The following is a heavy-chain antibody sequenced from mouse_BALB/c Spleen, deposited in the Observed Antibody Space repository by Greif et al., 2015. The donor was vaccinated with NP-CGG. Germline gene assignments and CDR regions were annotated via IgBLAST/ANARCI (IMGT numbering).Heavy chain of an antibody. CDR3: ARNPRGNYAMAY. CDR2: ISSGSSTI. V-gene: IGHV5-17*02. J-gene: IGHJ4*01. CDR1: GFTFSSFG. Sequence: EVMLVESGGGLVQPGGPRKLSCAASGFTFSSFGMHWVRQAPEKGLEWVAYISSGSSTIYYADTVKGRFTISRDNPKNTLFLQMTSLRSEYTAMYYCARNPRGNYAMAYWGQGPSVTVSS.